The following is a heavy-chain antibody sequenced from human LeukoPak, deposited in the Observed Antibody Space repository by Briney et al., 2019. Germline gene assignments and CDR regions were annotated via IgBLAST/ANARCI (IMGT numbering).Heavy chain of an antibody. CDR2: INWNGDST. CDR3: ARTYDGSGYYSGLDY. CDR1: GFTFSSYW. V-gene: IGHV3-20*04. Sequence: GGSLRLSCAASGFTFSSYWMSWVRQAPGKGLEWVSGINWNGDSTGYADPVKGRFTISRDNAKNSLYLQMNSLRAEDTALFYCARTYDGSGYYSGLDYWGQGTLVTVSS. J-gene: IGHJ4*02. D-gene: IGHD3-22*01.